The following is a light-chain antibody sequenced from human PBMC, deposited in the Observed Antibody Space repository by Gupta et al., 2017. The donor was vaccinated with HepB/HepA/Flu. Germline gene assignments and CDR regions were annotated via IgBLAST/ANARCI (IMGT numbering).Light chain of an antibody. CDR2: NTN. CDR3: LLYYGDIQV. V-gene: IGLV7-43*01. CDR1: TGAVTSASY. Sequence: QTVVTQEPSLPVSPGGTVTLTCASTTGAVTSASYPNWIQQKPGQAPRALIYNTNRKHSLTPARFSGSLLGGKSALTLAGVQPEDEAKYYCLLYYGDIQVFGGGTKLTVL. J-gene: IGLJ2*01.